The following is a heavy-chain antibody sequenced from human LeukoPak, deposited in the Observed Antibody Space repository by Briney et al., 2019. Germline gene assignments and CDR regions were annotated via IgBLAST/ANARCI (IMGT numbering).Heavy chain of an antibody. D-gene: IGHD6-6*01. Sequence: SETLSLTCAISGGSISVTPYYWGWIRQPPGKGLEWIGSIYYSGSTYYNPSLKSRLTISVDTSKNQFSLKLTSVTAADTAVYYCARMSIAAQSWFDPWGQGTLVTVSS. CDR1: GGSISVTPYY. CDR3: ARMSIAAQSWFDP. J-gene: IGHJ5*02. V-gene: IGHV4-39*07. CDR2: IYYSGST.